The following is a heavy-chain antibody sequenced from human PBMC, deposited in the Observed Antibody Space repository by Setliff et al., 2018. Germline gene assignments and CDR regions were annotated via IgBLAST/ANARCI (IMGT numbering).Heavy chain of an antibody. CDR2: VYSGSPNT. Sequence: AGGSLRLSCLASGFTFSNNAMSWIRQAPGKGLEWVSVVYSGSPNTYYAASVKGRFTISRDNSKNTLYLQMNSLRVEDSGVYYCAKDRDNRWHNFDSWGHGVQVTVSP. V-gene: IGHV3-23*03. D-gene: IGHD1-1*01. CDR3: AKDRDNRWHNFDS. J-gene: IGHJ4*01. CDR1: GFTFSNNA.